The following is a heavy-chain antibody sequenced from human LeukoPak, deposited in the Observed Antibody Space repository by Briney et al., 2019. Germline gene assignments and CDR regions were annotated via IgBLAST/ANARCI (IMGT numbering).Heavy chain of an antibody. V-gene: IGHV3-30-3*01. CDR1: GFTFSSYA. Sequence: GRSLRLSCAASGFTFSSYAMHWVRQAPGKGLMWWAVISYDGSNKYYEDSVKGRFTISRDNSKNTLYLQMNSLRAEDTAVYYCAGNPYCSSTSCQGDFDYWGQGTLVTVSS. J-gene: IGHJ4*02. CDR2: ISYDGSNK. D-gene: IGHD2-2*01. CDR3: AGNPYCSSTSCQGDFDY.